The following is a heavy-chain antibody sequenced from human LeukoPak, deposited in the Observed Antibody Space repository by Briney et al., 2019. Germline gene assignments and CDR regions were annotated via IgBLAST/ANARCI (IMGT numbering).Heavy chain of an antibody. Sequence: HTGGSLRLSCAASGFTFDDYAMHWVRQAPGKGLEWVSGISWNSGSIGYADSVKGRFTISRDNAKNSLYLQMNSLRAEDTALYYCAKDIFGGSGWYYFDYWGQGTLVTVSS. CDR3: AKDIFGGSGWYYFDY. J-gene: IGHJ4*02. V-gene: IGHV3-9*01. D-gene: IGHD6-19*01. CDR1: GFTFDDYA. CDR2: ISWNSGSI.